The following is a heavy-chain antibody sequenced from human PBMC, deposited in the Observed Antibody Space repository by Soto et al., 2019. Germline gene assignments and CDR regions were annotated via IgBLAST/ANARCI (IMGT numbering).Heavy chain of an antibody. D-gene: IGHD6-19*01. J-gene: IGHJ5*02. CDR2: LNSDGTSA. Sequence: EVQLVESGGGLVQPGGSLRLSCAGSGFTFSSNWMHWVRQDPGKGLVWVSRLNSDGTSASYADSVKGRFTISRDNANNTLILQLKTVTAEDTALYYCATGPSGWFGFYHWGQGTLVTVSS. V-gene: IGHV3-74*01. CDR1: GFTFSSNW. CDR3: ATGPSGWFGFYH.